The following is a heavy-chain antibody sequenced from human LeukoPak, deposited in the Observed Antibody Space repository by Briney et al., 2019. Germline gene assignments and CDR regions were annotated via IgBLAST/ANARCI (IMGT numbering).Heavy chain of an antibody. CDR3: AKAGPGGFFTMIVVVRIHFDY. CDR2: ISSSGSTI. V-gene: IGHV3-11*01. Sequence: GGSLRLSCAASGFTFSDYYMSWIRQAPGKGLEWVSYISSSGSTIYYADSVKGRFTISRDNAKNSLYLQMNSLRAEDTAVYYCAKAGPGGFFTMIVVVRIHFDYWGQGTLVTVSS. D-gene: IGHD3-22*01. J-gene: IGHJ4*02. CDR1: GFTFSDYY.